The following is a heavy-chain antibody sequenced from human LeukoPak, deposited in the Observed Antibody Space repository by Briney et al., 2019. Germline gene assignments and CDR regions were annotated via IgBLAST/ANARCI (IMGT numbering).Heavy chain of an antibody. D-gene: IGHD6-13*01. CDR3: ARMFRSSWYINWFDP. V-gene: IGHV4-34*01. CDR1: GGSFSGYY. CDR2: INHSGST. J-gene: IGHJ5*02. Sequence: PSETLSLTCAVYGGSFSGYYWSWIRQPPGKGLGWIGEINHSGSTNYNPSLKSRVTISVDTSKNQFSLKLSSVTAADTAVYYCARMFRSSWYINWFDPWGQGTLVTVSS.